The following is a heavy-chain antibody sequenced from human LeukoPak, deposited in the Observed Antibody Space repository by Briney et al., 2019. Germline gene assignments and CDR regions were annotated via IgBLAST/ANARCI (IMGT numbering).Heavy chain of an antibody. V-gene: IGHV1-69*13. J-gene: IGHJ3*02. CDR2: ITPIFGTA. D-gene: IGHD2-2*01. CDR3: ARDLIGVARVVPAAMAAFDI. CDR1: GGTFSSYA. Sequence: GASVKVSCKASGGTFSSYAISWVRQAPGQGLEWMGGITPIFGTANYAQKFQGRVTITADESTSTAYMELSSLRSEDTAVYYCARDLIGVARVVPAAMAAFDIWGQGTMVTVSS.